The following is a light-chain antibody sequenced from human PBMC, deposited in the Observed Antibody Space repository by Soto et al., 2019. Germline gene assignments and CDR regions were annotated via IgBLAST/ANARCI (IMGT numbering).Light chain of an antibody. J-gene: IGKJ3*01. CDR2: GAS. CDR1: HDITNY. V-gene: IGKV1-33*01. Sequence: DIQMTQSPSSLSASVGDRATITCQASHDITNYLNWYQHKPGKAPKLLIYGASNLETGVPSRFSGSGSGTDFTFTISSLQPEDIATYYCQYCDYLPLFGPGTTVDFK. CDR3: QYCDYLPL.